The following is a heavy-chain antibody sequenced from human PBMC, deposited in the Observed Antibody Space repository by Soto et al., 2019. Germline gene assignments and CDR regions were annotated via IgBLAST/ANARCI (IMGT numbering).Heavy chain of an antibody. D-gene: IGHD6-19*01. CDR2: IWYDGSNK. CDR1: GFTFSSYA. V-gene: IGHV3-33*01. Sequence: QVQLGESGAGVVQPGRSLKLSCAASGFTFSSYAMHWVRQAPGKGLEWVAVIWYDGSNKYYADSVKGRFSIYRDNSKNTLYLQMNSLRAEDTAVYNCARAVAASYNEYSGLDVWGRGTTVTVS. J-gene: IGHJ6*02. CDR3: ARAVAASYNEYSGLDV.